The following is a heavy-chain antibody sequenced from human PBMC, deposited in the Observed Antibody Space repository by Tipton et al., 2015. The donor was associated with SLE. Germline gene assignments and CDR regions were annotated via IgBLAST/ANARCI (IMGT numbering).Heavy chain of an antibody. V-gene: IGHV4-39*07. CDR1: GGSIRSSTYY. J-gene: IGHJ4*02. CDR2: LDYSGST. CDR3: ARAVGDTSGYLDY. D-gene: IGHD3-22*01. Sequence: SCTVSGGSIRSSTYYWGWIRQPPGKGLEWIGSLDYSGSTYYNPSLKSQINISVDTSKNQFSLKLSSVTAADTAVYYCARAVGDTSGYLDYWGLGTLVTVSS.